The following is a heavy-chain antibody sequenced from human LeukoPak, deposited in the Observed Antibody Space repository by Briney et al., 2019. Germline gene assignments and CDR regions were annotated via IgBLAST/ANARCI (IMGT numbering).Heavy chain of an antibody. J-gene: IGHJ4*02. Sequence: GGSLRLSCAASGFTFSSCWMSWVRQAPGKGLEWVANIKQDGSEKYYVDSVKGRFTISRDNAKNSLYLQMNSLRAEDTAVYYCARKIWFGELYDYWGQGTLVTVSS. CDR3: ARKIWFGELYDY. D-gene: IGHD3-10*01. CDR2: IKQDGSEK. CDR1: GFTFSSCW. V-gene: IGHV3-7*03.